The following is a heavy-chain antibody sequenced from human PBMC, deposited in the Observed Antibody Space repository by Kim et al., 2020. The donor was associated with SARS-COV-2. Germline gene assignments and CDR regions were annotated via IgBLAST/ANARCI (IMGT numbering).Heavy chain of an antibody. D-gene: IGHD5-18*01. CDR1: GFTFSSYA. J-gene: IGHJ4*02. Sequence: GGSLRLSCADSGFTFSSYAMSWVRQAPGKGLEWVSAISGSGGSTYYADSVKGRFTISRDNSKNTLYLQMNSLRAEDTAVYYCAKGLYSYGIYYFDYWGQGTLVTVSS. CDR3: AKGLYSYGIYYFDY. CDR2: ISGSGGST. V-gene: IGHV3-23*01.